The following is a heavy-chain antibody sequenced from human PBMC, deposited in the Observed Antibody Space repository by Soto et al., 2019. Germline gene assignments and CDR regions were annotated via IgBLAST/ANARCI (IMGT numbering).Heavy chain of an antibody. Sequence: ASVKVSCKAYGYTVTSYYMHRVRQAPGQGLEWMGIINPSGGSTSYAQKFQGRVTMTRDTSTSTVYMELSSLRSEDTAVYYCARDRVEGYDFWSGYFIPRSDAFDIWGQGTMVTVSS. V-gene: IGHV1-46*01. J-gene: IGHJ3*02. CDR1: GYTVTSYY. CDR2: INPSGGST. D-gene: IGHD3-3*01. CDR3: ARDRVEGYDFWSGYFIPRSDAFDI.